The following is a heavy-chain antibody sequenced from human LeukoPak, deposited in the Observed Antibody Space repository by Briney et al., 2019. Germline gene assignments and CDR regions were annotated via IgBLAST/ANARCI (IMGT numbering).Heavy chain of an antibody. J-gene: IGHJ4*02. CDR2: MNPNSGNT. V-gene: IGHV1-8*01. D-gene: IGHD6-13*01. CDR3: ARGSSLDY. CDR1: GYTFTSYD. Sequence: GASVKVSCKASGYTFTSYDINWVRQATGQGLEWMGWMNPNSGNTGYAQKLQGRVTMTTDTSTSTAYMELRSLRSDDTAEYYCARGSSLDYWGQGTLVTVSS.